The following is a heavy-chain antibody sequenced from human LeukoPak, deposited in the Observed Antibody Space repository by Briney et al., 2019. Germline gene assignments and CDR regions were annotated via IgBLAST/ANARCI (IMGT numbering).Heavy chain of an antibody. V-gene: IGHV1-18*01. CDR2: ISAYNGNT. CDR3: ARILRIPAAIPGYAFDI. Sequence: GASVKVSCKASGYTFTSYGISWVRQAPGQGLEWMGWISAYNGNTNYAQKLQGRVTMTTDTSTSTAYMELRSLRSDDTAVYYCARILRIPAAIPGYAFDIWGQGTMVTVSS. CDR1: GYTFTSYG. J-gene: IGHJ3*02. D-gene: IGHD2-2*01.